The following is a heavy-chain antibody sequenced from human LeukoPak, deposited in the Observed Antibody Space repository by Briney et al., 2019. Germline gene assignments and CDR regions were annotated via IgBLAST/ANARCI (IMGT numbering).Heavy chain of an antibody. V-gene: IGHV4-4*07. J-gene: IGHJ4*02. CDR2: IYTSGST. CDR1: GGSISSYY. Sequence: PSETLSLTCTVSGGSISSYYWSWIRQPAGKGLEWIGRIYTSGSTNYNPSLKSRVTMSVDTSKNQFSLKLSSVTAAGTAVYYCARADHLYGDSEHFDYWGQGTLVTVSS. D-gene: IGHD4-17*01. CDR3: ARADHLYGDSEHFDY.